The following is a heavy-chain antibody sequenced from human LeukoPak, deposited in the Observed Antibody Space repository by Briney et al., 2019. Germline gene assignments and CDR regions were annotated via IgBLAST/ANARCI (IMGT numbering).Heavy chain of an antibody. CDR2: IIPIFGTA. CDR3: ARDGYCSSTSCRGGGYYYYGMDV. V-gene: IGHV1-69*13. D-gene: IGHD2-2*01. Sequence: GASVKVSCKASGGTFSSYAISWVRQAPGQGLEWMGGIIPIFGTANYAQKFQGRVTITADESTSTAYMELSSLRSEDTAVYYCARDGYCSSTSCRGGGYYYYGMDVWGQGTTVTVSS. CDR1: GGTFSSYA. J-gene: IGHJ6*02.